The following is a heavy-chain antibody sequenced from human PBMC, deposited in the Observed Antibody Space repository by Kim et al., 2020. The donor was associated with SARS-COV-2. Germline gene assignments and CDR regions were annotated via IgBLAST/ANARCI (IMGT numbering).Heavy chain of an antibody. CDR1: GGSISSYY. CDR3: ARRSLGYCSSTSCSSGFDP. CDR2: IYYSGST. V-gene: IGHV4-59*08. D-gene: IGHD2-2*01. J-gene: IGHJ5*02. Sequence: SQTLSLTCTVSGGSISSYYWSWIRQPPGKGLEWIGHIYYSGSTNYNPSLKSRVTISVDTSKNQFSLKLSSVTAADTAVYYCARRSLGYCSSTSCSSGFDPWGQGTLVTVSS.